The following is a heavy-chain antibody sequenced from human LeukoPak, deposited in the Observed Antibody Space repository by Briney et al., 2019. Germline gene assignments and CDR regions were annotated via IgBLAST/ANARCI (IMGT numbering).Heavy chain of an antibody. CDR3: ARRRYYDGSGYLE. D-gene: IGHD3-22*01. CDR2: IYYSGRT. J-gene: IGHJ1*01. V-gene: IGHV4-39*01. CDR1: GDSISRSDSY. Sequence: PSETLSLTCSVSGDSISRSDSYWDWIRQPPGKGLEWIGTIYYSGRTYYSPSLKSRVTMSVDTPNNQFSLNLRSVTAADTAVYYCARRRYYDGSGYLERGKGTLLSVSS.